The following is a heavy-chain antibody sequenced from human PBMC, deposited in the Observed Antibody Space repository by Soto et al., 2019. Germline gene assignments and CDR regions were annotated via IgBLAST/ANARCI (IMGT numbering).Heavy chain of an antibody. D-gene: IGHD3-10*01. CDR1: GGSFSGYY. CDR2: INHSGST. CDR3: ARVGYVSRSYYGSGSDH. Sequence: PSETLSLTCAVYGGSFSGYYWSWIRQPSGKGLEWIGEINHSGSTNYNPSLKSRVTISVDTSKNQFSLKLSSVTAADTAVYYCARVGYVSRSYYGSGSDHWGQGTLVTFSS. V-gene: IGHV4-34*01. J-gene: IGHJ4*02.